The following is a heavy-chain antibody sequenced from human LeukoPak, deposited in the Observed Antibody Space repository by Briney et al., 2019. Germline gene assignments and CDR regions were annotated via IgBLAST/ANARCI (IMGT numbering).Heavy chain of an antibody. Sequence: ASVTVSCKASGYTFTIYGISWVRQAPGQGLEWMGWISAYNGNTNYAQKLQGRVTMTTDTSTSTAYMELRSLRSDDTAVYYYARSPFGWELLDYWGQGTLVTVSS. CDR2: ISAYNGNT. D-gene: IGHD1-26*01. J-gene: IGHJ4*02. CDR3: ARSPFGWELLDY. V-gene: IGHV1-18*01. CDR1: GYTFTIYG.